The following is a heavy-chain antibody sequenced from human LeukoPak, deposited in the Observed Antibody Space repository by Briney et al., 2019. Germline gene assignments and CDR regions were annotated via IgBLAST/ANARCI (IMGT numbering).Heavy chain of an antibody. CDR3: ARGDILTGSRFDP. CDR1: GCTFSSYA. V-gene: IGHV1-69*05. J-gene: IGHJ5*02. CDR2: VIPIFGTA. D-gene: IGHD3-9*01. Sequence: SVKVSCNASGCTFSSYAISWVRQAPGQGLEWMGGVIPIFGTANYAQKFQGRVTITTDESTSTAYMELSSLRSEDTAVYYCARGDILTGSRFDPWGQGTLVTVSS.